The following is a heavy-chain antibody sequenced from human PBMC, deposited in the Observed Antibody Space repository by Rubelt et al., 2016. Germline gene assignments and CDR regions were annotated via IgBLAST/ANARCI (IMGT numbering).Heavy chain of an antibody. Sequence: YYADSVKCRFTISRDNAKNSLYLQMNSLRVEDTAAYYCAKFQGGQWLVPVDYWGQGTLVAVSS. J-gene: IGHJ4*02. D-gene: IGHD6-19*01. CDR3: AKFQGGQWLVPVDY. V-gene: IGHV3-21*04.